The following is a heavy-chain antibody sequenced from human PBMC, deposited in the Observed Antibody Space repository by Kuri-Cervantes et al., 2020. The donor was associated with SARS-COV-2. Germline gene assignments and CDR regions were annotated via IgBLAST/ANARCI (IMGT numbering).Heavy chain of an antibody. CDR2: INAGNGNT. D-gene: IGHD2-2*02. CDR3: ARDAGVLAAILYYYYGMDV. V-gene: IGHV1-3*01. J-gene: IGHJ6*02. CDR1: GYTFTSYA. Sequence: ASVKVSCKASGYTFTSYAMHWVRQAPGQRLEWMGWINAGNGNTKYSQKFQGRVTITRDTSASTAYMELSSLRSYDTAVYYCARDAGVLAAILYYYYGMDVWGQGTTVTVSS.